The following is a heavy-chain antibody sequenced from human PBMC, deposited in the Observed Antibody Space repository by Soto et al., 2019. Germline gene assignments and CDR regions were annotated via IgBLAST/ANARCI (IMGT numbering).Heavy chain of an antibody. V-gene: IGHV4-39*01. CDR1: GGSISSDSYY. D-gene: IGHD6-13*01. CDR3: ARRQSSSWYGL. Sequence: SETLSLTCTVSGGSISSDSYYWGWIRQSPEKGLEWIASISYSGSTYYNPSLKSRLTISVDTSKNQFSLKLSSVTAADTAVYYCARRQSSSWYGLWGQGTLVTVSS. CDR2: ISYSGST. J-gene: IGHJ4*02.